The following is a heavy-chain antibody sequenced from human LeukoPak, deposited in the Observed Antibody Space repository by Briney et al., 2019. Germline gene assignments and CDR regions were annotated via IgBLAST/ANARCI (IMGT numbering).Heavy chain of an antibody. J-gene: IGHJ4*02. CDR3: ARDRIAARPLYYFDH. CDR1: GYTFTGYY. CDR2: INPNSGGT. Sequence: ASVKVSCKASGYTFTGYYMHWVRQAPGQGLEWMGWINPNSGGTNYAQKFQGRVTMTRDTSISTAYMELSRLRSDDTAVYYCARDRIAARPLYYFDHWGQGTLVTVSS. V-gene: IGHV1-2*02. D-gene: IGHD6-6*01.